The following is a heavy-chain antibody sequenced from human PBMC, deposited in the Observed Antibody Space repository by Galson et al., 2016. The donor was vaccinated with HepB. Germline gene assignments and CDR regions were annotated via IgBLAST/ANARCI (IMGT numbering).Heavy chain of an antibody. Sequence: LTCSVSAGSISTYYWSWIRQSPGKGLEWIGCIYYTGSTDYNPSLESRVTISVDTSKNQFSLKLSSVTAADTAVYYCARAYYDIWSGSQRDFFDHWGQGTLVTVSS. CDR2: IYYTGST. V-gene: IGHV4-59*08. J-gene: IGHJ4*02. D-gene: IGHD3-3*01. CDR1: AGSISTYY. CDR3: ARAYYDIWSGSQRDFFDH.